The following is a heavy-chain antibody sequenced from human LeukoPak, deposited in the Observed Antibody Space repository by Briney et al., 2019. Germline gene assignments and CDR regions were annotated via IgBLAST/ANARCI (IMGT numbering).Heavy chain of an antibody. CDR3: ARHSRGCSNGVCYPRYFDY. CDR1: GYSFTSYW. V-gene: IGHV5-51*01. Sequence: GESLQISCKGSGYSFTSYWIGWVRQMPGKGLEWMGIIYPGDSDTRYSPSFQGQVTMSADKSIATAYLQWSSLKASDTAMYYCARHSRGCSNGVCYPRYFDYWGQGTLVTVSS. J-gene: IGHJ4*02. D-gene: IGHD2-8*01. CDR2: IYPGDSDT.